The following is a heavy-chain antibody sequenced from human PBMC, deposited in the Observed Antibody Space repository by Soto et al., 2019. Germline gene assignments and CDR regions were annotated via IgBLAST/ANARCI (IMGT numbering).Heavy chain of an antibody. CDR1: GDTFTNFG. J-gene: IGHJ5*02. Sequence: AASVKVSCKTSGDTFTNFGLSWVRQAPGQGLEWMGWIATYNTNKNYAQKFQGRLTLTTDTSTSTAYMELKSLRYDDAAVYYCARVLRGVVNWFDPWGQGTLVTVSS. V-gene: IGHV1-18*01. CDR3: ARVLRGVVNWFDP. CDR2: IATYNTNK. D-gene: IGHD3-10*01.